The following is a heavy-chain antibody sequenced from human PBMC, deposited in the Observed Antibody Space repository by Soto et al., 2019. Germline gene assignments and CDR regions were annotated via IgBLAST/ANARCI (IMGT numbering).Heavy chain of an antibody. D-gene: IGHD2-2*01. CDR3: ARHRVPAADGGYYDMDV. CDR2: ISAYNGNR. V-gene: IGHV1-18*04. CDR1: GYTFTSYA. Sequence: ASVKVSCKASGYTFTSYALSWVRQAPGQGLEWMGWISAYNGNRNYAQNLRGRVSVTSDTITSTAYLELRSLTSDDTAVYYCARHRVPAADGGYYDMDVWGQGTPVTVSS. J-gene: IGHJ6*01.